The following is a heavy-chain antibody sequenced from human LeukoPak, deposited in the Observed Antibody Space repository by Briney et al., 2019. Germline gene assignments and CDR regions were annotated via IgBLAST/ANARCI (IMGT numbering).Heavy chain of an antibody. CDR3: ARDPSNTPGLVPQGY. Sequence: ASVKVSCKASGYTFTSYGISWARQAPGQGLEWMGWISAYNGNTNYAQKLQGRVTMTTDTSTSTAYMELRSLRSDDTAVYYCARDPSNTPGLVPQGYWGQGTLVTVSS. D-gene: IGHD2-8*02. J-gene: IGHJ4*02. V-gene: IGHV1-18*01. CDR1: GYTFTSYG. CDR2: ISAYNGNT.